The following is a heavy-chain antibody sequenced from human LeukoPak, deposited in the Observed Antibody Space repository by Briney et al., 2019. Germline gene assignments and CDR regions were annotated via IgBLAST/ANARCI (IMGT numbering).Heavy chain of an antibody. CDR3: AKDKGGDSSSWFFDY. J-gene: IGHJ4*02. Sequence: GSLRLSCAASGFTFDNYAMHWVRQAPGKGLEWVSLIGWDGGRTNYADSVKGRFTISRDNSKNSLYLQMNSLSAEDTALYYCAKDKGGDSSSWFFDYWGQGTLVTVSS. D-gene: IGHD6-13*01. CDR1: GFTFDNYA. V-gene: IGHV3-43D*03. CDR2: IGWDGGRT.